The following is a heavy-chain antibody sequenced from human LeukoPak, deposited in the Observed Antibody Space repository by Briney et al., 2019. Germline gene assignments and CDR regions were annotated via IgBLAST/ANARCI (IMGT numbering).Heavy chain of an antibody. CDR2: ITTSSSYM. CDR3: ARDPYSGGYGAYYYYYMDV. V-gene: IGHV3-21*01. Sequence: GGSLRLSCAASGFTFSRYNMNWVRRTPGKGLEWVSSITTSSSYMFYADSVRGRFTISRDNAENSLYLQMNSLRDEDTAVYYCARDPYSGGYGAYYYYYMDVWGKGTTVTVSS. D-gene: IGHD6-19*01. CDR1: GFTFSRYN. J-gene: IGHJ6*03.